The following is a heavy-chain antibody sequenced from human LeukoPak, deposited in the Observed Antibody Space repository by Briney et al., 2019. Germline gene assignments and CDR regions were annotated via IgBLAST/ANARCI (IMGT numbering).Heavy chain of an antibody. V-gene: IGHV4-61*01. J-gene: IGHJ6*02. CDR1: GGSVSSGRYY. Sequence: SETLSLTCTVSGGSVSSGRYYWSWIRQPPGKGLEWIGYIYYSGSTNYNPSLESRVTISVDTSKNQFSLKLSSVTAADTAVYYCARGSDNYNYGMDVWGQGTTVTVSS. CDR3: ARGSDNYNYGMDV. CDR2: IYYSGST. D-gene: IGHD3-9*01.